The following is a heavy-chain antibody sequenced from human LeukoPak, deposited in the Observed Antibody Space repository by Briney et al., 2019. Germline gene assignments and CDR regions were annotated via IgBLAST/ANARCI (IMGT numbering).Heavy chain of an antibody. D-gene: IGHD4-11*01. Sequence: AGGSLRLSCAASGFTFSSYAMSWVRQAPGKGLEWVSAISGSGGSTYYADSVKGRFTISRDNSKNTLYLQMNSLRAEDTAVYYCAKVPTVTGRGYFDYWGQGTLVTASS. CDR1: GFTFSSYA. CDR2: ISGSGGST. J-gene: IGHJ4*02. V-gene: IGHV3-23*01. CDR3: AKVPTVTGRGYFDY.